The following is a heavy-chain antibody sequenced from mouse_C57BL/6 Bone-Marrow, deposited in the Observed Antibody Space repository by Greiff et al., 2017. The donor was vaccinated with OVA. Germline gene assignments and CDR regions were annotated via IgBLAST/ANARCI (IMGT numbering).Heavy chain of an antibody. Sequence: EVHLVESGPELVKPGASVKISCKASGYSFTGYYMNWVKQSPEKSLEWIGEINPSTGGTTYNQKFKAKATLTVDKSSSTAYMQLKSLTSEDSAVYYCARVLYGSAFAYWGQGTLVTVSA. CDR1: GYSFTGYY. J-gene: IGHJ3*01. V-gene: IGHV1-42*01. CDR2: INPSTGGT. D-gene: IGHD1-1*01. CDR3: ARVLYGSAFAY.